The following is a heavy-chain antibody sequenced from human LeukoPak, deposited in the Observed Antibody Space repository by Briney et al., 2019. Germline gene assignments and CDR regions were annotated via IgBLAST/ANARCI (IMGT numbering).Heavy chain of an antibody. Sequence: GGSLRLSCAASGFTFSSCGMHWVRQAPGKGLEWVAVISYDGSNKYYADSVKGRFTISRDNSKNTLYLQMNSLRAEDTAVYYCAKGVGRYFDWLFLFDYWGQGTLVTVSS. D-gene: IGHD3-9*01. CDR2: ISYDGSNK. CDR3: AKGVGRYFDWLFLFDY. J-gene: IGHJ4*02. V-gene: IGHV3-30*18. CDR1: GFTFSSCG.